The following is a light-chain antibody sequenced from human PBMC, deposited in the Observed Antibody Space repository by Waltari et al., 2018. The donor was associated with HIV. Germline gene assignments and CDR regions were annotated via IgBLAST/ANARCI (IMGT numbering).Light chain of an antibody. Sequence: DVQVTQSPASLSASIGDRVNISCRTSQNVKNYLNWYQQKPGQAPRIVIHTATTLYTGVPPRFSGTGSGTDFTLSITDLQPEDFALYFCQQGYYSPTFGPGTAVDTK. CDR1: QNVKNY. V-gene: IGKV1-39*01. CDR2: TAT. CDR3: QQGYYSPT. J-gene: IGKJ3*01.